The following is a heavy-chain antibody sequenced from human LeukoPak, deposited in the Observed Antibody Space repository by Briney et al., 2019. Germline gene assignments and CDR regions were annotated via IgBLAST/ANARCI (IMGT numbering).Heavy chain of an antibody. D-gene: IGHD5-12*01. CDR1: GYTFTSYG. CDR2: ISAYNGNT. J-gene: IGHJ4*02. CDR3: ARAKGYSGYDLPPAY. Sequence: EASVKVSCTASGYTFTSYGISWVRQAPGQGLEWVGWISAYNGNTDYAQKLQGRVTMTTDTSTSTVYMELSSLRSEDTAVYYCARAKGYSGYDLPPAYWGQGTLVTVSS. V-gene: IGHV1-18*01.